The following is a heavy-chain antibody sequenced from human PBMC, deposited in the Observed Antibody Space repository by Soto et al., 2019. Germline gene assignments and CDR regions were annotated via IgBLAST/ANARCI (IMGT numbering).Heavy chain of an antibody. Sequence: GEPLKISCKGSGYIFTSNWIAWVRQMPGKGLEWMGIIFPGDSDTTYSPSFQGQVTISADKSISTTYLQWSGLKASDTAMYYCARQDSRGYAYWGQGTVVTVPQ. V-gene: IGHV5-51*01. D-gene: IGHD6-19*01. CDR3: ARQDSRGYAY. CDR1: GYIFTSNW. CDR2: IFPGDSDT. J-gene: IGHJ4*02.